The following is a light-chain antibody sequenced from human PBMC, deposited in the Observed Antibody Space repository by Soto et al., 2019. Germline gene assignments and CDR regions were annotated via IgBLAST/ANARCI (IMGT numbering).Light chain of an antibody. CDR3: QSYDKRLNAEV. CDR2: GSG. CDR1: SSSIGAGYE. V-gene: IGLV1-40*01. J-gene: IGLJ1*01. Sequence: QSVLTQPPSVSGSPGQRDTISCSGTSSSIGAGYEVHAYHQLPGTAPNLVGSGSGNRPSGFPDRLSASKSGTTASLAITGLQAEDEGDYYCQSYDKRLNAEVLGTGTKGTVL.